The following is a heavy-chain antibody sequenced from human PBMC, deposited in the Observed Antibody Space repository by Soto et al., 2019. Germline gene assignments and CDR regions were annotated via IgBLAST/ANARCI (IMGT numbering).Heavy chain of an antibody. J-gene: IGHJ5*02. CDR1: GFTFSSYS. CDR2: ISSSSSYI. Sequence: GGSLRLSCAASGFTFSSYSMNWVRQAPGKGLEWVSSISSSSSYIYYADSVKGRFTISRDNAKNSLYLQMNSLRAEDTAVYYCARDPAGPDSSSYNWFDPWGQGTLVTVSS. V-gene: IGHV3-21*01. D-gene: IGHD6-6*01. CDR3: ARDPAGPDSSSYNWFDP.